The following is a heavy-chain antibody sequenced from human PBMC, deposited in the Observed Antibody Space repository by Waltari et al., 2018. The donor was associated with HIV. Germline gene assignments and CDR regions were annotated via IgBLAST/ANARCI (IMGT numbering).Heavy chain of an antibody. V-gene: IGHV1-8*01. D-gene: IGHD2-15*01. J-gene: IGHJ4*02. Sequence: QVQLVQSGAEVKKPGASVKVSCKTSGYNFTSYDINWVRQAVGQGLEWMGWMNPKSGNTGYGQNFQGRVTMTRDASITTAYLELTSLTSEDTAVYYCARDWPRYCSGGSCLSYWGQGTLVTVSS. CDR2: MNPKSGNT. CDR3: ARDWPRYCSGGSCLSY. CDR1: GYNFTSYD.